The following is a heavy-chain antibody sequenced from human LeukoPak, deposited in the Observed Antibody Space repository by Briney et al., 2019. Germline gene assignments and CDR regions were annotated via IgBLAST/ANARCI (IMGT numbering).Heavy chain of an antibody. CDR2: IIPIFGTA. V-gene: IGHV1-69*13. Sequence: SVKVSCKASGGTFSSYAISWVRQAPGQGLEWMGGIIPIFGTANYAQKFQGRVTITADESTSTAYMELGSLRSEDTAVYYCARDEKRIAARPIAFDIWGQGTMVTVSS. CDR1: GGTFSSYA. J-gene: IGHJ3*02. D-gene: IGHD6-6*01. CDR3: ARDEKRIAARPIAFDI.